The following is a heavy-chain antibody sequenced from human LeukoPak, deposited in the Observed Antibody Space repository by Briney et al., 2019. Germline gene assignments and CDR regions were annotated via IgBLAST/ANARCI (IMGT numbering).Heavy chain of an antibody. CDR1: GFTFSNYR. Sequence: PGGSLRLSCVASGFTFSNYRMQWVRQVPGKGLVWVSRLNGDGTNIIYADSVKGRFTISRDNAENTLYLQMNSLRAEDTALYYCARSQSGVFDVWGQGTMVTVSS. CDR2: LNGDGTNI. CDR3: ARSQSGVFDV. V-gene: IGHV3-74*01. J-gene: IGHJ3*01. D-gene: IGHD2-8*01.